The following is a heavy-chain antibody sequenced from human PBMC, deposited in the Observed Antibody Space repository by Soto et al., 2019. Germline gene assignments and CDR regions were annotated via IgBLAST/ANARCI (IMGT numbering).Heavy chain of an antibody. CDR1: GGSISSGGYS. V-gene: IGHV4-30-2*01. Sequence: SETLSLTCAVSGGSISSGGYSWSWIRQPPGKGLEWIGYIYHSGSTYYNPSLKSRVTISVDRSKNQFSLKLSSVTAADTAVYYCASYYYYYGMDVWGQGTTVTVS. J-gene: IGHJ6*02. CDR2: IYHSGST. CDR3: ASYYYYYGMDV.